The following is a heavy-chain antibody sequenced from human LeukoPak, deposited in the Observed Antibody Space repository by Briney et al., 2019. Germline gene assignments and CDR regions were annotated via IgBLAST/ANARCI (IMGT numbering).Heavy chain of an antibody. Sequence: PSETLSLTCTVSGGSINSYYWSWIRQPPGKGLEFIGHLYNIGSPHYNPSLKSRVNISVDTFKNQFSLKLSSVTVADTAVYYCAGRGGEVLRSPRKKNYYDIDLWGKGTTATVSS. CDR1: GGSINSYY. V-gene: IGHV4-59*01. CDR2: LYNIGSP. CDR3: AGRGGEVLRSPRKKNYYDIDL. D-gene: IGHD1-26*01. J-gene: IGHJ6*03.